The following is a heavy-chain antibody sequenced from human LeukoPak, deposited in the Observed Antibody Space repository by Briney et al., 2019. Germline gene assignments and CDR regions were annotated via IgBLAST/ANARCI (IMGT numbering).Heavy chain of an antibody. Sequence: PSETLSLTCTVSGGSISSSSYYWDWIRQPPGKGLEWIGSIYYSGSTYYNPSLKSRVTISVDTSKNQFSLKLSSVTAADTAVYYCAIIYDTNYDAFDIWGQGTMVTVSS. D-gene: IGHD3-22*01. CDR1: GGSISSSSYY. CDR2: IYYSGST. CDR3: AIIYDTNYDAFDI. V-gene: IGHV4-39*01. J-gene: IGHJ3*02.